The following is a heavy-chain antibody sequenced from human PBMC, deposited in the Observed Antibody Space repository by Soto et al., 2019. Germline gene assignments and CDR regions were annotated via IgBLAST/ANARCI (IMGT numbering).Heavy chain of an antibody. D-gene: IGHD2-15*01. CDR3: ARGAGYCSGGSCYGSGYYFDY. Sequence: SETLSLTCAVYGGSFSGYYWSWIRQPPGKGLEWIGEINHSGSTNYNPSLKSRVTISVDTSKNQFSLKLSSVTAADTAVYYCARGAGYCSGGSCYGSGYYFDYWGQGTLVT. V-gene: IGHV4-34*01. J-gene: IGHJ4*02. CDR1: GGSFSGYY. CDR2: INHSGST.